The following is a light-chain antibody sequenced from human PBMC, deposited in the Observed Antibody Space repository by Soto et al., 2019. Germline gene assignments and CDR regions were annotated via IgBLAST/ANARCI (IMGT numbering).Light chain of an antibody. Sequence: QSVLTQPASVSGSPGQSITVSCTGTSSDVGLYDYVSWFQQHPGKSPKLIIYEVSHRPSGVSSRFSGSKSGNTASLTISGLQTEDEADYYCSSFTTSRAYVFGTGTKVTVL. V-gene: IGLV2-14*01. J-gene: IGLJ1*01. CDR2: EVS. CDR1: SSDVGLYDY. CDR3: SSFTTSRAYV.